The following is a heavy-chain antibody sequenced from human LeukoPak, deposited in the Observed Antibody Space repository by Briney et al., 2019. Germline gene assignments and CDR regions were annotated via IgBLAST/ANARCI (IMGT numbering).Heavy chain of an antibody. CDR1: GDSISTYY. J-gene: IGHJ5*02. Sequence: SETLSLTCTVSGDSISTYYWNWVRQPPGKGLEWIGYIHYSGSTNYNPSLKSRVTISLDTSETHFSLKLSSVTTADTAVYYCARAPGGYGSGRNYGANWFDPWGQGTLVTVSS. CDR2: IHYSGST. D-gene: IGHD5-12*01. V-gene: IGHV4-59*01. CDR3: ARAPGGYGSGRNYGANWFDP.